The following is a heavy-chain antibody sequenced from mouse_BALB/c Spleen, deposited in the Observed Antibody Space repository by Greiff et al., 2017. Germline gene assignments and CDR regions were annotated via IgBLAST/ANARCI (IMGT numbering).Heavy chain of an antibody. J-gene: IGHJ4*01. CDR2: ISSGGSYT. CDR3: TREGVVATRAMDY. CDR1: GFTFSSYT. D-gene: IGHD1-1*01. V-gene: IGHV5-6-4*01. Sequence: EVKLMESGGGLVKPGGSLKLSCAASGFTFSSYTMSWVRQTPEKRLEWVATISSGGSYTYYPDSVKGRFTISRDNAKNTLYLQMSSLKSEDTAMYYCTREGVVATRAMDYWGQGTSVTVSS.